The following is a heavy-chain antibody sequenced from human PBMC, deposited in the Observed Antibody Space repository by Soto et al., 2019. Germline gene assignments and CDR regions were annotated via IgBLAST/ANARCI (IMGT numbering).Heavy chain of an antibody. J-gene: IGHJ3*02. CDR3: ARDMDSSGYYHDAFDI. CDR1: GGSISSYY. CDR2: IYYSGST. Sequence: QVQLQESGPGLVKPSETLSLTCTVSGGSISSYYWSWIRQPPGKGLEWIGYIYYSGSTNYNPSLQSRVTISVDTSKNQFSLKLSSVTAADTAVYYCARDMDSSGYYHDAFDIWGQGTMVTVSS. V-gene: IGHV4-59*01. D-gene: IGHD3-22*01.